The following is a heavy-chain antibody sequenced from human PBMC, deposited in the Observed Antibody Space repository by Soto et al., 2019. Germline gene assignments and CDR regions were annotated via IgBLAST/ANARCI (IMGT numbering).Heavy chain of an antibody. CDR3: ARELNSSWHRTYYYYGMDV. CDR1: GGSISSYY. D-gene: IGHD6-13*01. Sequence: PSETLSLTCTVSGGSISSYYWSWIRQPAVNVLEWIGRIYTSGSTNYNPSLKSRVTMSVDTSKNQFSLKLSSVTAADTAVYYCARELNSSWHRTYYYYGMDVWGQGTTVTVSS. CDR2: IYTSGST. V-gene: IGHV4-4*07. J-gene: IGHJ6*02.